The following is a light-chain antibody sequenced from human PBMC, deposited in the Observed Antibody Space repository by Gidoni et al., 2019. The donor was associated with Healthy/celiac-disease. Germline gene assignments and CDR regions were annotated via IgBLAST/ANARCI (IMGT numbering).Light chain of an antibody. J-gene: IGKJ1*01. V-gene: IGKV3-11*01. CDR2: GAS. CDR3: QQRSNWRWT. Sequence: DIAFTQSPAILSVSPGERATLSCRASQSVSSYLAWYQQKPGQAPRLLIYGASNRATGIPARFSGSGSGTDFTLTISSLEPEDFAVYYCQQRSNWRWTFGQGTKVEIK. CDR1: QSVSSY.